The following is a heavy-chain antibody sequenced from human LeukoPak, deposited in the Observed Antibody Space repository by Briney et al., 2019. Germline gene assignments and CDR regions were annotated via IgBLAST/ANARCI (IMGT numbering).Heavy chain of an antibody. CDR2: ISSSSSYI. Sequence: GGSLRLSCAASGFTFSSYWMSWVRQAPGKGLEWVSSISSSSSYIYYTDSVKGRFTISRDNAKNSLYLQMNSLRAEDTAVYYCARDFPIIAHYSSSWYGPAEPNDYWGQGTLVTVSS. D-gene: IGHD6-13*01. V-gene: IGHV3-21*04. CDR1: GFTFSSYW. J-gene: IGHJ4*02. CDR3: ARDFPIIAHYSSSWYGPAEPNDY.